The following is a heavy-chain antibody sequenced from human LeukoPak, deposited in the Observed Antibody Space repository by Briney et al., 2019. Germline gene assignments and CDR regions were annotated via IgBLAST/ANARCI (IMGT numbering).Heavy chain of an antibody. V-gene: IGHV3-33*01. CDR2: IWYDGSNK. CDR1: EFTFSSYG. D-gene: IGHD3-22*01. CDR3: ARDLESRYYDSSGYFAY. J-gene: IGHJ4*02. Sequence: GGSLRLSCAASEFTFSSYGMPWVRQAPGKGLEWVAVIWYDGSNKYYADSVKGRFTISRDNSKNTLYLQMNSLRAEDTAVYYCARDLESRYYDSSGYFAYWGQGTLVTVSS.